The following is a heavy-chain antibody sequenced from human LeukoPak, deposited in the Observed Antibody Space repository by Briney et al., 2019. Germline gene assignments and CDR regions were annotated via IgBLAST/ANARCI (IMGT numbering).Heavy chain of an antibody. CDR3: ASDYYDSSGSPFDY. D-gene: IGHD3-22*01. Sequence: SVKVSCKASGGTFSSYAISWVRQAPGQGLEWMGRIIPIFGTANYAQKFQGRVAITTDESTSTAYMELSSLRSEDTAVYYCASDYYDSSGSPFDYWGQGTLVTVSS. CDR1: GGTFSSYA. J-gene: IGHJ4*02. V-gene: IGHV1-69*05. CDR2: IIPIFGTA.